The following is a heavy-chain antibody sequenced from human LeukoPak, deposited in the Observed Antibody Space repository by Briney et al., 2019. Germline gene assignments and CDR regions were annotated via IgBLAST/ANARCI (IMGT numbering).Heavy chain of an antibody. Sequence: GGSLRLFCTGSGFTFGDYAMSWVRQAPGKGLEWVGFIRSKAYGGTTEYAASVKGRFTISRDDSKSIAYLQMNSLEIEDTAVYYCSRNYVSGSYAFDIWGQGTMVTVSS. CDR2: IRSKAYGGTT. CDR3: SRNYVSGSYAFDI. V-gene: IGHV3-49*04. J-gene: IGHJ3*02. D-gene: IGHD3-10*01. CDR1: GFTFGDYA.